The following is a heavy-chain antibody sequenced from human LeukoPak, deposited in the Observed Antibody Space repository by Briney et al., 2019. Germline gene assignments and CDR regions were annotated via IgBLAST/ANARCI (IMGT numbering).Heavy chain of an antibody. CDR2: IYYSGST. CDR3: ARVHFYVDTAMQVLDS. D-gene: IGHD5-18*01. J-gene: IGHJ5*01. V-gene: IGHV4-30-4*08. Sequence: MASETLSLTCTVSGGSISSGDYYWSWIRQPPGKGLEWIGYIYYSGSTYYNPSLKSRVTISVDTSKNQFSLKLSSVTAADTAVYYCARVHFYVDTAMQVLDSWGQGTLVTVSS. CDR1: GGSISSGDYY.